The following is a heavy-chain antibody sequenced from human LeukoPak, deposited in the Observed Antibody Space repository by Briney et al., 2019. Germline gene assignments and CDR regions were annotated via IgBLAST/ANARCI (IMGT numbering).Heavy chain of an antibody. CDR2: IYPGDSDT. Sequence: GESLKISCKGSGYSFTSYWIGWVRQMPGKGLGWMGIIYPGDSDTRYSPSFQGQVTISADKSISTAYLQWSSLKASDTAMYYCARRVAAIGGYFDYWGQGTLVTVSS. CDR3: ARRVAAIGGYFDY. CDR1: GYSFTSYW. D-gene: IGHD2-21*02. V-gene: IGHV5-51*01. J-gene: IGHJ4*02.